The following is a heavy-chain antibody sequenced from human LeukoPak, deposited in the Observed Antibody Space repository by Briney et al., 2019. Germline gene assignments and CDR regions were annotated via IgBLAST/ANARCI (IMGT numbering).Heavy chain of an antibody. CDR1: GFAFSDYG. V-gene: IGHV3-30*02. CDR3: AKDLLVEVSGAIEGNC. CDR2: IRYDGIKK. J-gene: IGHJ4*02. Sequence: QSGGSLRLSCVASGFAFSDYGMDWVRQAPGKGLEWVAFIRYDGIKKYYADSVKGRFTISRDNSKNTLYLQMNSLRAEDTAVYYCAKDLLVEVSGAIEGNCWGQGTLVTVSS. D-gene: IGHD2-2*02.